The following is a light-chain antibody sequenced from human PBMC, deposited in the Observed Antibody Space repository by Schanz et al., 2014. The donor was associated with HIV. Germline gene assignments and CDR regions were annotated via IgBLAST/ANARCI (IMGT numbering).Light chain of an antibody. V-gene: IGKV2-30*02. Sequence: DVVMTQSPLSLPVTLGQPASISCRSSQSVVHSNGNTYLNWFQQRPGQSPRRLIYKVSNRDSGVPEKFSGSGXXXXFTLKISRVEAXXXXXXYCMQGTHWPWTFGQGTKVEIK. J-gene: IGKJ1*01. CDR3: MQGTHWPWT. CDR1: QSVVHSNGNTY. CDR2: KVS.